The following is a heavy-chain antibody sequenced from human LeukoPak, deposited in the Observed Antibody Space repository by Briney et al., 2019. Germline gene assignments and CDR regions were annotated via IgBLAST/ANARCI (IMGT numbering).Heavy chain of an antibody. Sequence: GGSLRLSCAASGFTFSSYSMNWVRQAPGKGLEWVSSISSSSSYIYYADSVKGRFTISRDNAKNSLYLQMNSLRAEDTAVYYCARSPQLDIVVVVAATDYWGQGTLVTVSS. D-gene: IGHD2-15*01. CDR2: ISSSSSYI. CDR1: GFTFSSYS. J-gene: IGHJ4*02. V-gene: IGHV3-21*01. CDR3: ARSPQLDIVVVVAATDY.